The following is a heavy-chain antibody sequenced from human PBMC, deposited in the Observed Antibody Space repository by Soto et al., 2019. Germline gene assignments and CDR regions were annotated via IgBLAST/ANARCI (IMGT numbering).Heavy chain of an antibody. Sequence: PGGSLRLSCAASGFTFSSYGMHWVRQAPGKGLEWVAVISYDGSNKYYADSVKGRFTISRDNSKNTLYLQMNSLRAEDTAVYYCANRLYSSGWLDYWGQGTLVTVSS. CDR2: ISYDGSNK. CDR3: ANRLYSSGWLDY. D-gene: IGHD6-19*01. J-gene: IGHJ4*02. CDR1: GFTFSSYG. V-gene: IGHV3-30*18.